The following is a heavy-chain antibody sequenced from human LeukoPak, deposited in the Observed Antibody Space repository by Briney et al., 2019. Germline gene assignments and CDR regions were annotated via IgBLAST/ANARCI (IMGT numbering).Heavy chain of an antibody. V-gene: IGHV1-69*02. D-gene: IGHD3-3*01. CDR1: GYTFTGYY. CDR3: ASVGVVGFPNWFDP. Sequence: VASVKVSCKASGYTFTGYYMHWVRQAPGQGLEWMGRIIPILGIANYAQKFQGRVTITADKSTSTAYMELSSLRSEDTAVYYCASVGVVGFPNWFDPWGQGTLVTVSS. CDR2: IIPILGIA. J-gene: IGHJ5*02.